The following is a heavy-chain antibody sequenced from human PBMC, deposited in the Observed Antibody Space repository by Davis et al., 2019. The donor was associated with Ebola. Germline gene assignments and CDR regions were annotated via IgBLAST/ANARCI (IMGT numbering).Heavy chain of an antibody. Sequence: AASVKVSCKASGYTFTSYGISWVRQAPGQGLEWMGWISAYNGNTNYAQKLQGRVTMTTDTSTSTAYMELRSLRSDDTAVYYCAIAIAGSGSYLDYYYYYGMDVWGQGTTVTVSS. CDR2: ISAYNGNT. CDR1: GYTFTSYG. CDR3: AIAIAGSGSYLDYYYYYGMDV. J-gene: IGHJ6*02. V-gene: IGHV1-18*04. D-gene: IGHD1-26*01.